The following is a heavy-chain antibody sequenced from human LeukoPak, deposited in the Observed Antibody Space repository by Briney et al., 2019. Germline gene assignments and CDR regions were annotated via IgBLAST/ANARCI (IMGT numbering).Heavy chain of an antibody. V-gene: IGHV1-69*01. CDR2: IIPIFGTA. J-gene: IGHJ4*02. CDR1: GGTFSSYA. CDR3: ASGYSPFFVDY. Sequence: SVKVSFKASGGTFSSYAISGVRQAPGQGLEWMGGIIPIFGTANYAQKFQGRVTITADESTSTAYMELSSLRSEDKAVYYCASGYSPFFVDYWGQGTLVTVSS. D-gene: IGHD3-22*01.